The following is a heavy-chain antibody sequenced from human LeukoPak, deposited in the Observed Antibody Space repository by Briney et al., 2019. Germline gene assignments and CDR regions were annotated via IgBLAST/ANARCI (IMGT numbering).Heavy chain of an antibody. Sequence: PGRSLRLSCAASGFTFDDYAMHWVRQAPGKGLEWVSGISWNSGSIGYADSVKGRFTISRDNAKNSLYLQMNSLRAADTALYYCAKTATVTTGYMDVWGKGTTVTVSS. CDR3: AKTATVTTGYMDV. D-gene: IGHD4-17*01. V-gene: IGHV3-9*01. CDR1: GFTFDDYA. J-gene: IGHJ6*03. CDR2: ISWNSGSI.